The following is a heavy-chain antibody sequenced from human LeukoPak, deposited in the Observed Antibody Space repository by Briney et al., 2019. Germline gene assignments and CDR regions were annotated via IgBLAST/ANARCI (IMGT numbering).Heavy chain of an antibody. Sequence: GRSLRLSCAASGFTFNNYVMSWVRQAPGKGLEWVSSVSGSGSTAYYADSVKGRFTISRDNSKNTLYLQMNTMRAEDTATYYCAKARVITSFDYWAREPWSPSPQ. CDR3: AKARVITSFDY. V-gene: IGHV3-23*01. CDR1: GFTFNNYV. D-gene: IGHD3-22*01. J-gene: IGHJ4*02. CDR2: VSGSGSTA.